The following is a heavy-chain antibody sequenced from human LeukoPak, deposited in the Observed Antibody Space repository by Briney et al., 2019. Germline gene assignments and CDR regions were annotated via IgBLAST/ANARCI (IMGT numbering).Heavy chain of an antibody. J-gene: IGHJ4*02. D-gene: IGHD3-22*01. CDR2: IHPGRSDI. Sequence: GESLKISCKTSGYSSTTYWIAWVRQMPGKGLEWMGIIHPGRSDIRYSPSFQGPVTISADKSISTAYLQWSSLEASDTAMYYCTRREDRTGYSDYWGQGTLVTVSS. V-gene: IGHV5-51*01. CDR1: GYSSTTYW. CDR3: TRREDRTGYSDY.